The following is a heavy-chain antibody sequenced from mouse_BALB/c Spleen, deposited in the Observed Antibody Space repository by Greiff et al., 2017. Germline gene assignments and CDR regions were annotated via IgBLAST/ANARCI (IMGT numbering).Heavy chain of an antibody. D-gene: IGHD1-1*01. CDR1: GFTFSSFG. V-gene: IGHV5-17*02. Sequence: EVQLVESGGGLVQPGGSRKLSCAASGFTFSSFGMHWVRQAPEKGLEWVAYISSGSSTIYYADTVKGRFTISRDNPKNTLFLQMTSLRSEDTAMYYCARTFTTVDAMDYWGQGTSVTVSS. CDR3: ARTFTTVDAMDY. CDR2: ISSGSSTI. J-gene: IGHJ4*01.